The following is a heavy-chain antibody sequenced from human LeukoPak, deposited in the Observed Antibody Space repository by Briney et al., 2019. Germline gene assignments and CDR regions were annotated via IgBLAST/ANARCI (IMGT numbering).Heavy chain of an antibody. D-gene: IGHD3-22*01. CDR2: ISSNGGST. V-gene: IGHV3-64D*06. Sequence: PGGSLRLSCSASGFTFSSYAMHWVRQAPGKGLEYVSAISSNGGSTYYADSVKGRFTISRDNSKNMLYLQMSSLRAEDTAVYYCVKGGYYDSSGLDYWGQGTLVTVSS. J-gene: IGHJ4*02. CDR1: GFTFSSYA. CDR3: VKGGYYDSSGLDY.